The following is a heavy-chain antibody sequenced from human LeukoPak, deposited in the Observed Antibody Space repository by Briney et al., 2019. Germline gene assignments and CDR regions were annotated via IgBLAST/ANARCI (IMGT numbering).Heavy chain of an antibody. D-gene: IGHD6-13*01. CDR1: GGSISSGSYY. V-gene: IGHV4-61*02. Sequence: SQTLSLTCTVSGGSISSGSYYWSWIRQPAGRGLEWIGRIYISGSTNYNPSLKSRVTISVDTSKNQFSLKLSSVTAADTAVYYCARGQAAAGTREYFDYWGQGTLVTVSS. CDR3: ARGQAAAGTREYFDY. CDR2: IYISGST. J-gene: IGHJ4*02.